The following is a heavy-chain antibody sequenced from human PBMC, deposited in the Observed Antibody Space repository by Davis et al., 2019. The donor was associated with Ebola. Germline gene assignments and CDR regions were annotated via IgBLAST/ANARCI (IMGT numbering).Heavy chain of an antibody. CDR2: ISYDGSNK. J-gene: IGHJ3*02. CDR3: AKELRYFDWLPDDAFDI. D-gene: IGHD3-9*01. Sequence: GESLKISCAASGFTFSSYGMHWVRQAPGKGLEWVAVISYDGSNKYYADSVKGRFTISRDNSKNTLYLQMNSLRAEDTAVYYCAKELRYFDWLPDDAFDIWGQGTMVTVSS. CDR1: GFTFSSYG. V-gene: IGHV3-30*18.